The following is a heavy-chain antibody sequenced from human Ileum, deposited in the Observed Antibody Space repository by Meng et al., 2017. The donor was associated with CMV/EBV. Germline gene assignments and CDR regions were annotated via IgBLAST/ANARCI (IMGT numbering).Heavy chain of an antibody. D-gene: IGHD2-2*01. CDR3: ASAGGGWRYQLLYGWFDP. V-gene: IGHV1-18*01. Sequence: ASVKVSCKASGYTFTSYGIIWVRQAPGQGLEWMGWISAYNGNTNYAQKLQGRVTMTTDTSTSTAYIELRSLRSDDTAVYYCASAGGGWRYQLLYGWFDPWGQGTLVTVSS. CDR1: GYTFTSYG. J-gene: IGHJ5*02. CDR2: ISAYNGNT.